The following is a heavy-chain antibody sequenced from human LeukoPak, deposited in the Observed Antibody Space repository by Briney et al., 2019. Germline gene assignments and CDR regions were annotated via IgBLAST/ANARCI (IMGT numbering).Heavy chain of an antibody. V-gene: IGHV1-69*05. J-gene: IGHJ4*02. D-gene: IGHD2-15*01. CDR1: GGTFSSYA. CDR3: SRPGVECSGAPEFFDS. Sequence: ASVKLSCKPSGGTFSSYAISWVRQAPGQGLEWMGSIIPIFGTANYAQKFHGRVTITTDDSTSTAYFELRRLRAEATAVDYCSRPGVECSGAPEFFDSWRQGTLDTVSS. CDR2: IIPIFGTA.